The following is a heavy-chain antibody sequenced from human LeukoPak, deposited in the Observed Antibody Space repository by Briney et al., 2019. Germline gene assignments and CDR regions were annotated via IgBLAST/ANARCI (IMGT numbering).Heavy chain of an antibody. J-gene: IGHJ4*02. V-gene: IGHV5-51*01. CDR2: IYPGDSDT. Sequence: GESLKISCKGSGYSFTSYWIGGVRQMPGKGLEWMGIIYPGDSDTRYSPSFQGQVTFSADKSTSTAYLQWSSLKASDTAMYYCARIRRAAAGTPFDYWGQGTLVSVSS. CDR1: GYSFTSYW. CDR3: ARIRRAAAGTPFDY. D-gene: IGHD6-13*01.